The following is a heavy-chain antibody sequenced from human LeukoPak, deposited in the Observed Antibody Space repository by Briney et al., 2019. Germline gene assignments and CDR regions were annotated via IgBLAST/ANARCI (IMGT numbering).Heavy chain of an antibody. CDR3: AGQRTGYSPFDY. J-gene: IGHJ4*02. CDR1: GGSISNYY. Sequence: SETLSLTCTVSGGSISNYYWSWIRQPPGKGLEWIGYIYYIGSTNYNPSLKSRVTISVDTSKNQFSLKLSSVTAADTAVYYCAGQRTGYSPFDYWGQGTLVTVSS. D-gene: IGHD3-9*01. V-gene: IGHV4-59*01. CDR2: IYYIGST.